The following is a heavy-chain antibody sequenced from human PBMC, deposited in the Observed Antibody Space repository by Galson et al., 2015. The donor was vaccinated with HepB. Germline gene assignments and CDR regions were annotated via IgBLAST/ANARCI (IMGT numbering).Heavy chain of an antibody. CDR3: ARKDFDTSGTYYIPIFDY. Sequence: SLRLSCAASGFTFSTNTMTWVRQAPGKGLEWLSHISSSGSSIHYADSVKGRFTISRDNAKNSLYLQLSSLRAEDTALYFCARKDFDTSGTYYIPIFDYWGQGTLITVSS. CDR2: ISSSGSSI. D-gene: IGHD3-10*01. CDR1: GFTFSTNT. V-gene: IGHV3-48*04. J-gene: IGHJ4*02.